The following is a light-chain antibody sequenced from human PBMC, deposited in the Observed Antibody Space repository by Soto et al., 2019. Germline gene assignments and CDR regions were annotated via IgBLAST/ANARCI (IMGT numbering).Light chain of an antibody. V-gene: IGKV2-30*01. CDR3: MQGTRWPPT. Sequence: DVMMTQSPLSLPVTLGQPASISCRSSQSIVYSDGQAYLSWFQQRPGQSPRRLIYRASNRDSGVPDRFSGSGSGTDFTLQIDRVEAEDVGIYYCMQGTRWPPTFGRGTRVEIK. CDR2: RAS. J-gene: IGKJ1*01. CDR1: QSIVYSDGQAY.